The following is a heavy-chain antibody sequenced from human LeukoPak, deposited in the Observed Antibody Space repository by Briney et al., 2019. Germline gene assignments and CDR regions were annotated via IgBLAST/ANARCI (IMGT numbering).Heavy chain of an antibody. J-gene: IGHJ4*02. CDR2: ITSSGNTI. Sequence: GGSLRLSCAASGFTFSNAWMSWVRQAPGKGLEWVSFITSSGNTIYYADSVKGRFTISRDNAKNSLYLQMNSLRVEDTAVYYCARLFGGVTTFDYWGQGALVTVSS. D-gene: IGHD2-8*02. V-gene: IGHV3-11*04. CDR3: ARLFGGVTTFDY. CDR1: GFTFSNAW.